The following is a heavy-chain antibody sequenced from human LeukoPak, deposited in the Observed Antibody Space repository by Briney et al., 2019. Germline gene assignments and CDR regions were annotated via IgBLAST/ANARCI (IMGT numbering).Heavy chain of an antibody. CDR3: AKVGSSWQVHPQYYFDY. CDR2: ISYDGSNK. V-gene: IGHV3-30*04. CDR1: GFTFSSYA. Sequence: PGRSLRLSCAASGFTFSSYAMHWVRQAPGKGLEWVAVISYDGSNKYYADSVKGRFTISRDNSKNTLYLQMNSLRAEDTAVYYCAKVGSSWQVHPQYYFDYWGQGTLVTVSS. J-gene: IGHJ4*02. D-gene: IGHD6-13*01.